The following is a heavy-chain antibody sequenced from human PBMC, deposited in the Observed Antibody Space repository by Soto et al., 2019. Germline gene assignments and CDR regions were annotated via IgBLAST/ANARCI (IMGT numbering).Heavy chain of an antibody. CDR3: AKDRQPDGLWPFDH. V-gene: IGHV3-23*01. D-gene: IGHD2-8*01. CDR1: GFTFSTYA. Sequence: EVHLLEFWGGLVQPGGSLRLSCAASGFTFSTYAMSWVRQAPGKGLEWVSGLYGSGRGISYADSVKGRFTISRDNSNDILYLEMRSLRVEDTAVYYCAKDRQPDGLWPFDHWGQGTLVIVSS. CDR2: LYGSGRGI. J-gene: IGHJ4*02.